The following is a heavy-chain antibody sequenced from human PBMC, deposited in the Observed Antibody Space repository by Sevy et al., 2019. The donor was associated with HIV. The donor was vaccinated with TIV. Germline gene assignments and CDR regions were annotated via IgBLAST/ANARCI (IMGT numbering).Heavy chain of an antibody. D-gene: IGHD6-13*01. CDR1: GFTFSSYG. CDR2: IWYDGSNK. J-gene: IGHJ6*03. V-gene: IGHV3-33*06. CDR3: AKVEAAAGWGFYYYYYMDV. Sequence: VGSLRLSCAASGFTFSSYGMHWVRQAPGKGLEWVAVIWYDGSNKYYADSVKGRFTISRDNSKNTLYLQMNSLRAEDTAVYYCAKVEAAAGWGFYYYYYMDVWGKGTTVTVSS.